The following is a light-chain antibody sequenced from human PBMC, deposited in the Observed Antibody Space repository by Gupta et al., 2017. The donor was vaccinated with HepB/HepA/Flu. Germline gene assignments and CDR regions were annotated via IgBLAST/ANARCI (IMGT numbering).Light chain of an antibody. J-gene: IGLJ3*02. CDR1: SSNIGRNT. CDR3: GAWDDSLNGPGV. Sequence: SVLTQPPSASGTPGQRVTISCSGSSSNIGRNTVNWYQQLPGTAPKLLIYGNNQRRSGGPDRFSGSKSGTSASLAISGLQSEEEADYYCGAWDDSLNGPGVFGGGTKLTVL. CDR2: GNN. V-gene: IGLV1-44*01.